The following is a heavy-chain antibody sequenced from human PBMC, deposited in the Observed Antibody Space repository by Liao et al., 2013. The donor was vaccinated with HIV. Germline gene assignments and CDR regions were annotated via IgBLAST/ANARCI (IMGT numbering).Heavy chain of an antibody. CDR1: GGSISSYY. CDR2: ISPTGGT. V-gene: IGHV4-4*07. D-gene: IGHD4-17*01. Sequence: QVQLQESGPGLVNPSETLSLTCAVSGGSISSYYWNWIRQPAGKGLECIGRISPTGGTNYNPSLKSRVMMSVDTSRNRFSLKLTSVTAPDTGMYYCARGLRYLTTTVTPFESWGQGILVTVSS. J-gene: IGHJ4*02. CDR3: ARGLRYLTTTVTPFES.